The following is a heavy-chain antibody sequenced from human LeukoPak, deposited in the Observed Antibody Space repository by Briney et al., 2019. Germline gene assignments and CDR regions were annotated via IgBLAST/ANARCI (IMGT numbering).Heavy chain of an antibody. V-gene: IGHV4-61*02. CDR3: ARGGYSYGYFSFDY. CDR2: IYTSGST. J-gene: IGHJ4*02. D-gene: IGHD5-18*01. Sequence: SETLSLTCTVSGGSISSGSYYWSWIRQPAGKGLEWIGRIYTSGSTNYNPSLKSRVTISVDTSKNQFSLKLSSVTAADTAVYYCARGGYSYGYFSFDYWGQGTLVTVSS. CDR1: GGSISSGSYY.